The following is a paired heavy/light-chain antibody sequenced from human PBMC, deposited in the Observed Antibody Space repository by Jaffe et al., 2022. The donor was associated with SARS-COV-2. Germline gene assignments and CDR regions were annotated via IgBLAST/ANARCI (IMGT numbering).Heavy chain of an antibody. Sequence: QLQLQESGPGLVKPSETLSLTCTVSGGSISSSSYYWDWIRQSPGKGLEWIGGVHYTGITDYNPSLKSRVTISVDKSKKQFSLKLTSVTAADTAVYYCARGGYNYGYLFNYWGQGTLVTVSS. CDR3: ARGGYNYGYLFNY. D-gene: IGHD5-18*01. J-gene: IGHJ4*02. CDR2: VHYTGIT. CDR1: GGSISSSSYY. V-gene: IGHV4-39*01.
Light chain of an antibody. Sequence: DIQMTQSPSSLSASVGDRVTITCRASQSISNYLNWYQQKPGEAPKVLIYAASTLQSGVPSRFSGSGSGTDFTLTISSLQPEDFVTYICQQSYKTPWTFGQGTRVEIK. CDR2: AAS. CDR1: QSISNY. J-gene: IGKJ1*01. CDR3: QQSYKTPWT. V-gene: IGKV1-39*01.